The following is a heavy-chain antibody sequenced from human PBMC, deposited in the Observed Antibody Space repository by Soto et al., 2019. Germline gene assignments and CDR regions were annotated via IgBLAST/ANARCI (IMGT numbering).Heavy chain of an antibody. CDR2: SRNAVKSYST. J-gene: IGHJ5*02. V-gene: IGHV3-72*01. CDR1: GFIFSDHY. D-gene: IGHD6-19*01. CDR3: VRVGKAGGGYEFDL. Sequence: EVQLLESGGGLVQPGGSLRLSCAASGFIFSDHYMDWVRQAPGKGLEWVGRSRNAVKSYSTEYAASVKGRFTISRDDSKKSLYLQMNSLKTEDTAVYYCVRVGKAGGGYEFDLWGQGTLVTVSS.